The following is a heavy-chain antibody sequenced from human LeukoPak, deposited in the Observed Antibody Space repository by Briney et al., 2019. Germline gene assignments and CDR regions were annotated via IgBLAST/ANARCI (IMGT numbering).Heavy chain of an antibody. Sequence: ASVKVSCKASGYTFTSYGFSWVRQAPGQGLEWMGWISAYNGDTKYAQRYQGRVTLTTDTFTGTAYMELRSLRYDDTAVYYCARDYRARVGRHSDLGGECDYWGQGTLVTVSS. CDR1: GYTFTSYG. D-gene: IGHD1-26*01. CDR3: ARDYRARVGRHSDLGGECDY. CDR2: ISAYNGDT. J-gene: IGHJ4*02. V-gene: IGHV1-18*01.